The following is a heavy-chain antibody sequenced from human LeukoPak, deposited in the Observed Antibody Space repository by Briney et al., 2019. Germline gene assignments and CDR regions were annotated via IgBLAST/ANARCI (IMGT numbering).Heavy chain of an antibody. CDR3: SRVETGDFWSGYPPYYFDY. V-gene: IGHV4-30-2*01. Sequence: SETLSLTCTVSGGSISSGGYYWSWIRQPPGKGLEWIGYIYHSGSTYYNPSLKSRVTISVDRSKNQFSLKLSSVTAADTAVYYCSRVETGDFWSGYPPYYFDYWGQGTLVTVSS. CDR1: GGSISSGGYY. J-gene: IGHJ4*02. CDR2: IYHSGST. D-gene: IGHD3-3*01.